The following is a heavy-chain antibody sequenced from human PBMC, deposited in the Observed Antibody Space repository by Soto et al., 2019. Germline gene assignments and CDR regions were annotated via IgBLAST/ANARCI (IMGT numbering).Heavy chain of an antibody. CDR1: GGSISSNSYS. Sequence: SETLSLTCSVSGGSISSNSYSWGWIRQPPGKGLEWIAYMYNTGSTYYNPSLKSRVTISADTSQNQFSLKLNSVTAADTAVYYCARDLWGYCGTDCYPLDVWGQGTTVTVSS. D-gene: IGHD2-21*02. J-gene: IGHJ6*02. CDR3: ARDLWGYCGTDCYPLDV. CDR2: MYNTGST. V-gene: IGHV4-61*01.